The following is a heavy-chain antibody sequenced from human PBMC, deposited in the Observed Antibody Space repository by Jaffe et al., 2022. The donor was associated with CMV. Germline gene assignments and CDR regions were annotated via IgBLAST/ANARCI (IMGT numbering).Heavy chain of an antibody. CDR1: GFTFSSYG. Sequence: QVQLVESGGGVVQPGRSLRLSCAASGFTFSSYGMHWVRQAPGKGLEWVAVIWYDGSNKYYADSVKGRFTISRDNSKNTLYLQMNSLRAEDTAVYYCARDRAIAAAGPYYYYYGMDVWGQGTTVTVSS. V-gene: IGHV3-33*01. D-gene: IGHD6-13*01. CDR3: ARDRAIAAAGPYYYYYGMDV. CDR2: IWYDGSNK. J-gene: IGHJ6*02.